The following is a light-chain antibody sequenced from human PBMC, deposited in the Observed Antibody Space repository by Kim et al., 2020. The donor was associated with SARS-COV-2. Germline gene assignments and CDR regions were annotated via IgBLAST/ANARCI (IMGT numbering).Light chain of an antibody. V-gene: IGLV1-40*01. Sequence: QSVLTQPPSVSGAPGPRVTISCTENSSNIGAGYDVHWYQQLPGTAPKLLIYGNSNRPSGVPDRFSGSKSGTSASLAITGLQAEDEADYYCQSYDSSLSGWVFGGGTKLTVL. CDR3: QSYDSSLSGWV. CDR2: GNS. J-gene: IGLJ3*02. CDR1: SSNIGAGYD.